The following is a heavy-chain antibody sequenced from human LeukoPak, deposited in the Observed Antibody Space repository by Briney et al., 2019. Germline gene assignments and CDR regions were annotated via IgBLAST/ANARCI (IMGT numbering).Heavy chain of an antibody. J-gene: IGHJ4*02. V-gene: IGHV4-4*09. Sequence: SETLSLTCAVSAASISNYYWSWIRQAPGKGLEGIGYISTSGSTNYNPSLKSRGSISLDTSKNRFSLNLNFVTAADTAVYYCASPRSGYRYTFDYWGQGALVTVSS. CDR3: ASPRSGYRYTFDY. CDR1: AASISNYY. D-gene: IGHD3-22*01. CDR2: ISTSGST.